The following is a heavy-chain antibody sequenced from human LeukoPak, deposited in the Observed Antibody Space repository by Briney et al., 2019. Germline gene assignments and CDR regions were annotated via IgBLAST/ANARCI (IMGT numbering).Heavy chain of an antibody. V-gene: IGHV4-59*08. Sequence: SETLSLTCTVSGGSISSYYWSWIRQPPGKGLEWIGYIYYSGSTNYNPSPKSRVTISVDTSKNQFSLKLSSVTAADTAVYYCARGSGWYFDNRPILFYGMDVWGQGTTVTVSS. D-gene: IGHD6-19*01. CDR3: ARGSGWYFDNRPILFYGMDV. CDR1: GGSISSYY. CDR2: IYYSGST. J-gene: IGHJ6*02.